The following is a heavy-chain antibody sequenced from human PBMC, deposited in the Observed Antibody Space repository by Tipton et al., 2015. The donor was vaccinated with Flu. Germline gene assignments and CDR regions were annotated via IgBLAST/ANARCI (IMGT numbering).Heavy chain of an antibody. D-gene: IGHD3-3*01. Sequence: SLRLSCAASGFTFSSYAMSWVRQAPGKGLEWVSAISGSGGSTYYADSVKGRFTISRDNSKNTLYLQMNSLRAEDTAVYYCAKDPPFGLVPRPLFDYWGQGTLVTGPS. J-gene: IGHJ4*02. CDR3: AKDPPFGLVPRPLFDY. V-gene: IGHV3-23*01. CDR2: ISGSGGST. CDR1: GFTFSSYA.